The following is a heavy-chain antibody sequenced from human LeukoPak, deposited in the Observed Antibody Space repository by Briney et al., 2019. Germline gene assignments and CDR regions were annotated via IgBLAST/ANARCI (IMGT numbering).Heavy chain of an antibody. V-gene: IGHV4-38-2*02. D-gene: IGHD5-18*01. CDR1: GYSISSGYY. Sequence: SETLSLTCTVSGYSISSGYYWGWIRQPPGKGLEWIGSIYHSGSTYYNPSLKSRVTISVDTSKSQFSLKLSSVTAADTAVYYCARGTRYTATDYWGQGTLVTVSS. CDR2: IYHSGST. CDR3: ARGTRYTATDY. J-gene: IGHJ4*02.